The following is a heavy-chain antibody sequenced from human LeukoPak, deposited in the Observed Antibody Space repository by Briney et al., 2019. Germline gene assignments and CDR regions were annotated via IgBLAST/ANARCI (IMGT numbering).Heavy chain of an antibody. CDR2: INGDRSTT. CDR3: ARSRSSGFDS. CDR1: GFTFSSYW. Sequence: PGGSLRLSCAASGFTFSSYWMHWVRQAPRKGLVWVSRINGDRSTTSYADSVKGRFTISRDNAKNTLYLQTNSLRVEDTAVYYCARSRSSGFDSWGQGTLVTVSS. D-gene: IGHD1-26*01. V-gene: IGHV3-74*01. J-gene: IGHJ4*02.